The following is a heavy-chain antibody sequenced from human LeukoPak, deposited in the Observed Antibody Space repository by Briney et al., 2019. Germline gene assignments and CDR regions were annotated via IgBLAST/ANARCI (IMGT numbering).Heavy chain of an antibody. Sequence: PSQTLSLTCTVSGGSISSGDYYWSWIRQPPGRGLEWIGSISYGGSTYYSPSLESRVTISVDTSKNQFSLRLSSVTAADTAVYYCARQALWFFDHWGQGTLVTVSS. CDR2: ISYGGST. J-gene: IGHJ4*02. CDR3: ARQALWFFDH. D-gene: IGHD2-21*01. V-gene: IGHV4-39*01. CDR1: GGSISSGDYY.